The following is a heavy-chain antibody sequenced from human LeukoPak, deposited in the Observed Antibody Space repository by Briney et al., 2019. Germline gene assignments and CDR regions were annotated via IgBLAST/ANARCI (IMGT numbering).Heavy chain of an antibody. CDR1: GFTFSRYY. J-gene: IGHJ4*02. V-gene: IGHV3-74*01. CDR2: INSDGGGT. D-gene: IGHD6-6*01. Sequence: PGGSLRLSCAASGFTFSRYYMHWVRQAPGKGLVWVSRINSDGGGTTYADSVKGRFTVSRDNAKNTLYLQMNSLRVEDTAMYYCTRVFAGDEYSSCGYWGQGTLLTVSS. CDR3: TRVFAGDEYSSCGY.